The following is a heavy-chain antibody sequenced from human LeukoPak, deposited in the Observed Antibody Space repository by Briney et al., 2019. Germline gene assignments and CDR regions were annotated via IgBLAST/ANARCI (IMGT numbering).Heavy chain of an antibody. V-gene: IGHV3-66*01. CDR1: GFTVCNNY. CDR3: ARDPPAVSINTYA. D-gene: IGHD2-8*01. CDR2: IFSHGET. J-gene: IGHJ4*02. Sequence: GRSLRLSCAASGFTVCNNYMNWVRQTPGKGMEFVSLIFSHGETSYADSVKGRFTISRDNSKNTLYLQMNGLRVEDTAVYYCARDPPAVSINTYAWGQGTLVTVSS.